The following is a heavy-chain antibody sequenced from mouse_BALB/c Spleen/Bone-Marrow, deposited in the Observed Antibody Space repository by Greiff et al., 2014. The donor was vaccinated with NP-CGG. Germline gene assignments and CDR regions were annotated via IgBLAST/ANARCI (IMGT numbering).Heavy chain of an antibody. CDR1: GFSLTNYG. D-gene: IGHD4-1*02. CDR3: ASTGAGAMDY. J-gene: IGHJ4*01. Sequence: VKLVESGPGLVAPSQSLSITCTVSGFSLTNYGIHWVRQPPGKGLEWLGVIWAGGSTNYNSALMSRLSITKDNSKSQVFLKRNSLQTDDTAMYYCASTGAGAMDYWGQGTSVTVSS. CDR2: IWAGGST. V-gene: IGHV2-9*02.